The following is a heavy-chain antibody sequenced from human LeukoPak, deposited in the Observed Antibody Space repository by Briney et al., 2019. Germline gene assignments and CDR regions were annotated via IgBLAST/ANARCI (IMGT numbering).Heavy chain of an antibody. D-gene: IGHD3-10*01. J-gene: IGHJ4*02. CDR3: ATDRYHGSGSYYKFDY. CDR2: INHSGGT. Sequence: PSETLSLTCGVSGASFSGYYWSWVRQPPGKGLEWIGEINHSGGTNYNPSLKSRVTISVDTSKKQFSLNLRSVTAEDTAVYYCATDRYHGSGSYYKFDYWGQGTLVTVSS. CDR1: GASFSGYY. V-gene: IGHV4-34*01.